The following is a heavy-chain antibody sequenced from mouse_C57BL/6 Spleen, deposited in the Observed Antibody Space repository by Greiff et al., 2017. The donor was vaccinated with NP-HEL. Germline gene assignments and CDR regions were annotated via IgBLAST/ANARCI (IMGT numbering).Heavy chain of an antibody. CDR1: GYTFTSYT. CDR3: ARSPYDYDVSWFAY. J-gene: IGHJ3*01. Sequence: QVQLQQSGAELARPGASVKMSCKASGYTFTSYTLHWVKQRPGQGLEWIGYITPSSGYTKYNQKFKDKATLTADKSSSTAYMQLSSLTSEDSAVYYCARSPYDYDVSWFAYWGQGTLVTVSA. D-gene: IGHD2-4*01. CDR2: ITPSSGYT. V-gene: IGHV1-4*01.